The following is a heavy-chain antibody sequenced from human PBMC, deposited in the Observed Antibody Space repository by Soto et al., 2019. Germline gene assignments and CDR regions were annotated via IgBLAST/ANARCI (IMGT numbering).Heavy chain of an antibody. J-gene: IGHJ5*02. Sequence: PSETLXLTCTVSGGXISSGGYYWTWIRQHPGKGLEWIGYIYYSGSTYYNPSLKSRVTISVDTSKNQFSLKLSSVTAADTAVYYCARVLRFMECFPHGFDPLGQGTLDTVSS. D-gene: IGHD3-3*01. CDR1: GGXISSGGYY. CDR2: IYYSGST. CDR3: ARVLRFMECFPHGFDP. V-gene: IGHV4-31*03.